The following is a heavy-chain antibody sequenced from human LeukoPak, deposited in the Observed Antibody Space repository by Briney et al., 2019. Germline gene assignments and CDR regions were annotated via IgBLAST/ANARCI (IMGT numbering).Heavy chain of an antibody. Sequence: GRSLRLSCAASGFTFSSYGMHWVRQAPGKGLEWVAAISYDGRNKEYVDSVKGRFTISRDNAKNSLYLQMNSLRAEDTAVYYCARGRRPDAFDIWGQGTRVTVSS. CDR3: ARGRRPDAFDI. J-gene: IGHJ3*02. CDR2: ISYDGRNK. CDR1: GFTFSSYG. V-gene: IGHV3-30*03.